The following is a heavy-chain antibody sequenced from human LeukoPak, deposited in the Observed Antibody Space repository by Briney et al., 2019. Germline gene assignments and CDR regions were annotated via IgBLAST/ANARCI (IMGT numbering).Heavy chain of an antibody. CDR1: GGTFSSYA. D-gene: IGHD4-11*01. CDR2: IIPIFGTA. CDR3: ARPESDYSKNAYLV. Sequence: ASVKVSCXASGGTFSSYAISWVRQAPGQGLEWMGGIIPIFGTANYAQKFQGRVTITADESTSTAYMEPSSLRSEDTAVYYCARPESDYSKNAYLVWGQGTLVTVSS. V-gene: IGHV1-69*01. J-gene: IGHJ4*02.